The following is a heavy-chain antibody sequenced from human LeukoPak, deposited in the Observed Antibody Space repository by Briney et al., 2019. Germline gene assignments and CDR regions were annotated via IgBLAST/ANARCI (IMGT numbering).Heavy chain of an antibody. Sequence: GASVKVSCKASGYTFTSYGISWVRQAPGQGLEWMGWISAYNGNTKYVQKLQGRVTMTTDTSTNTAYMELRSLRSDDTAVYYCARKVGATPNWFDPWGQGTLVTVSS. V-gene: IGHV1-18*01. CDR3: ARKVGATPNWFDP. CDR1: GYTFTSYG. D-gene: IGHD1-26*01. J-gene: IGHJ5*02. CDR2: ISAYNGNT.